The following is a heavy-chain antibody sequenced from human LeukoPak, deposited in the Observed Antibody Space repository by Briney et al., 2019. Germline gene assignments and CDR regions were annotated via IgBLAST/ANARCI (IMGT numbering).Heavy chain of an antibody. CDR2: ISGSGGST. J-gene: IGHJ4*02. CDR1: GFTFSSYA. V-gene: IGHV3-23*01. D-gene: IGHD5-18*01. CDR3: ATYRQVLLPFES. Sequence: PGGSLRLFCAASGFTFSSYAMSWVRQAPGKGLEWVSAISGSGGSTYYADSVKGRFTISRDNSKNTLYLQMNSLRVEDTAIYYCATYRQVLLPFESWGQGTLVTVSS.